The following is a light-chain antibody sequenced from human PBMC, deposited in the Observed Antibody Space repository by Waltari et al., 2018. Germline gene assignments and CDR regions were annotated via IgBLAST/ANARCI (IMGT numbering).Light chain of an antibody. Sequence: QYALTQPASVSGSPGQSITIPCTGTRSDIGAYNAFSWYQQHPGKAPKVVIYDVHNRPSAFSNRFSGSMSGNTASLTISGLQTEDEADYYCSSKTTRDTRLFGGGTKLTVL. V-gene: IGLV2-14*03. CDR3: SSKTTRDTRL. CDR1: RSDIGAYNA. CDR2: DVH. J-gene: IGLJ3*02.